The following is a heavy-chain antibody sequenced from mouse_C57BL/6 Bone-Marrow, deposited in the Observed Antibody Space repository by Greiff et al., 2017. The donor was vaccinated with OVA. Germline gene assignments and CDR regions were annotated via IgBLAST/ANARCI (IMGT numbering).Heavy chain of an antibody. V-gene: IGHV5-9-1*02. CDR2: ISSGGDYI. CDR3: TRYYYYGSPDY. J-gene: IGHJ4*01. D-gene: IGHD1-1*01. Sequence: EVKVVESGEGLVKPGGSLKLSCAASGFTFSSYAMSWVRQTPEKRLEWVAYISSGGDYIYYADTVKGRFTISRDNARNTLYLQMSSLKSEDTAMYYCTRYYYYGSPDYWGQGTSVTVSS. CDR1: GFTFSSYA.